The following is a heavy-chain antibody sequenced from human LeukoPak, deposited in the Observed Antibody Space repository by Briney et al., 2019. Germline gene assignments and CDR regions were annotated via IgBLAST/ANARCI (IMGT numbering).Heavy chain of an antibody. J-gene: IGHJ5*02. CDR3: ARDHSPGWFGP. Sequence: GGSLRLSCAASGFTFSSYWMHWVRQAPGKGLVWVSRINSDGRITTYADSVKGRFTISRDNAKNTLYLQMNSLRVEDTAVYYCARDHSPGWFGPWGQGTLVTVSS. D-gene: IGHD4-11*01. CDR1: GFTFSSYW. V-gene: IGHV3-74*01. CDR2: INSDGRIT.